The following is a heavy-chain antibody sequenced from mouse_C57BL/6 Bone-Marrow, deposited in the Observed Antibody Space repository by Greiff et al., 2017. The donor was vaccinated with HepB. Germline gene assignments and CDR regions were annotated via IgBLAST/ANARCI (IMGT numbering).Heavy chain of an antibody. D-gene: IGHD3-1*01. Sequence: VQLQQPGAELVRPGSSVKLSCKASGYTFTSYWMHWVKQRPIQGLEWIGNIDPSDSETHYNQKFKDKATLTVDKSSSTAYMQLSSLTSEDSAVYYGSRGGGYGVFFDYWGQGTTLTVSS. V-gene: IGHV1-52*01. CDR2: IDPSDSET. J-gene: IGHJ2*01. CDR1: GYTFTSYW. CDR3: SRGGGYGVFFDY.